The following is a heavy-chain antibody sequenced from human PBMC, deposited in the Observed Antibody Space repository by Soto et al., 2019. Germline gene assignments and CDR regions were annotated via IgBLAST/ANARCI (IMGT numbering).Heavy chain of an antibody. CDR2: VSGSGGTT. D-gene: IGHD1-26*01. J-gene: IGHJ5*01. CDR3: AKDGRRVGPTLNWLDS. V-gene: IGHV3-23*01. Sequence: EVQLMESGGGLVQPGESLRLSCVVSGLSLSGYALSWVRQAPGKGLEWVSAVSGSGGTTYYADPVKGRFTISRDNSKNTLYLQMNGLRVEDTAKYFCAKDGRRVGPTLNWLDSWGQGTQVTVTS. CDR1: GLSLSGYA.